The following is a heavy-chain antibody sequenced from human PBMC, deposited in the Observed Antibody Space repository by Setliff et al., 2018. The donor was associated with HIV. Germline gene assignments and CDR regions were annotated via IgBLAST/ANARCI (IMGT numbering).Heavy chain of an antibody. J-gene: IGHJ6*03. CDR2: IYTTGIT. CDR3: ARGPRPVDVDYYYMDV. Sequence: SETLSLTCTVSGGSISSGSYYWSWIRQPAGKGLEWIGRIYTTGITNYIPSLKSRVTISLDTSKNQFSLKLTSVTTADTAVYYCARGPRPVDVDYYYMDVWCKGTTVTVSS. V-gene: IGHV4-61*02. CDR1: GGSISSGSYY.